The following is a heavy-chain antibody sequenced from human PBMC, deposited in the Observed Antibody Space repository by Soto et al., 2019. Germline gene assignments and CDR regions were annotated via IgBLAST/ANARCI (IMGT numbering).Heavy chain of an antibody. Sequence: GGSLRLSCAASGFIFTSYTMNWVRQAPGRGLEWVSSISPNSDYIYDSDSVKGRFTISRDNAKYSLFLQMNILRPEDTAVYYCASSHPEASPAPERHYDLWGRGTLVT. D-gene: IGHD2-15*01. V-gene: IGHV3-21*06. CDR2: ISPNSDYI. CDR1: GFIFTSYT. J-gene: IGHJ2*01. CDR3: ASSHPEASPAPERHYDL.